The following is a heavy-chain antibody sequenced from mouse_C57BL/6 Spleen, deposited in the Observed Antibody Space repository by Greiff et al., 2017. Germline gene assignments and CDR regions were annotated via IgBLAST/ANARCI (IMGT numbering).Heavy chain of an antibody. V-gene: IGHV1-55*01. CDR3: ARGGGSSGYFDY. J-gene: IGHJ2*01. CDR1: GYTFTSYW. D-gene: IGHD3-1*01. Sequence: QVQLQQPGAELVKPGASVKMSCKASGYTFTSYWITWVKQRPGQGLEWIGDIYPGSGSTNYNEKFKSKATLTVDTSSSTAYMQLSSLTSEDSAVYYCARGGGSSGYFDYWGQGTTLTVSS. CDR2: IYPGSGST.